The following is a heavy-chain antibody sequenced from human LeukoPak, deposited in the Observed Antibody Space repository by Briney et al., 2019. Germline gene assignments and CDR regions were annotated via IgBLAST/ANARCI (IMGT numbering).Heavy chain of an antibody. Sequence: SVKVSCKASGGTFISYAISWVRQAPGQGLEWMGGIIPIFGTANYAQKFQGRVTITADESTSTAYMELSSLRSEDTAVYYCAREIDYGDGIYYYYGMDVWGKGTTVTVSS. V-gene: IGHV1-69*13. CDR1: GGTFISYA. D-gene: IGHD4-17*01. J-gene: IGHJ6*04. CDR3: AREIDYGDGIYYYYGMDV. CDR2: IIPIFGTA.